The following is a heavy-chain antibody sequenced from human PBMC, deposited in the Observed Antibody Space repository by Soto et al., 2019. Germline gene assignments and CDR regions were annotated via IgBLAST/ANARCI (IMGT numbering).Heavy chain of an antibody. CDR1: GYTFNSYY. J-gene: IGHJ4*02. D-gene: IGHD3-16*01. Sequence: QVQLVQSRAEVKKPGASVKVSCNASGYTFNSYYIHWVRQAPGQGIEWMGWIQPNSDVTGYAQSLHSRITITRDMSTTTEYRDRTRLRSDDTAVYYCVRVGLSRNYDFDFWGQGTMITVSS. CDR2: IQPNSDVT. V-gene: IGHV1-2*02. CDR3: VRVGLSRNYDFDF.